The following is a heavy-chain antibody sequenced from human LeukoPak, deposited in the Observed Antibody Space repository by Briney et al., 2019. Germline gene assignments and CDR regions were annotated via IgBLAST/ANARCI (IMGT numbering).Heavy chain of an antibody. Sequence: SETLSLTCTVSGGSISSYYWSWIRQPPGKGLEWIGYIYSSGSTNYIYSSGNTNYNPSLESRVTISVDTSKDQFSLKLGSVTAADTAVYYCARMNSYGYPYYFDYWGQGTLVTVSS. J-gene: IGHJ4*02. D-gene: IGHD5-18*01. CDR1: GGSISSYY. CDR2: IYSSGSTNYIYSSGNT. CDR3: ARMNSYGYPYYFDY. V-gene: IGHV4-59*08.